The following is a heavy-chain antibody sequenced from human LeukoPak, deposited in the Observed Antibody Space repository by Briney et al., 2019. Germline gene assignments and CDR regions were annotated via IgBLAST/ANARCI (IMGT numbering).Heavy chain of an antibody. D-gene: IGHD3-22*01. J-gene: IGHJ6*02. V-gene: IGHV3-66*01. Sequence: PGGSLRLSCAASGFTVSSNYMSWVRQAPGKGLEWVSVIYGGGGTYYADSVKGRFTTSRDNSKNRLYLQMNSLRAEDTAVYYCARGDFYDPQGMDVWGQGTTVTVSS. CDR2: IYGGGGT. CDR3: ARGDFYDPQGMDV. CDR1: GFTVSSNY.